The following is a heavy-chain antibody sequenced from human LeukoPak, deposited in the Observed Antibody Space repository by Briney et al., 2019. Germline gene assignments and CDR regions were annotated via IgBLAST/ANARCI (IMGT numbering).Heavy chain of an antibody. D-gene: IGHD2-2*01. CDR1: GFTFSDYS. V-gene: IGHV3-21*01. CDR3: ATSGGFVLPNAITGNWYMDV. J-gene: IGHJ6*03. Sequence: GSLRLSCGASGFTFSDYSMNWVRQAPGKGLAWVSSITSAGGYTYYADSVKGRFTISRDNAQTSLFLQMNSLRAEDTAVYFCATSGGFVLPNAITGNWYMDVWGRGISVTVSS. CDR2: ITSAGGYT.